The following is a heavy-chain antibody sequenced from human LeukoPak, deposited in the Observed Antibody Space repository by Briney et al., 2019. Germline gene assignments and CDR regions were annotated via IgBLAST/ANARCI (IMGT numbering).Heavy chain of an antibody. CDR3: VRTPPNWGFDY. V-gene: IGHV1-8*01. J-gene: IGHJ4*02. CDR2: MSPNSGDT. D-gene: IGHD7-27*01. Sequence: ASVKVSCKASGYTFTSHDINWVRQATGQGLEWMGWMSPNSGDTGYAQKFQGRVTMTSDSSISTAYMELSSLRSGDTAIYYCVRTPPNWGFDYWGQGTLVTVSS. CDR1: GYTFTSHD.